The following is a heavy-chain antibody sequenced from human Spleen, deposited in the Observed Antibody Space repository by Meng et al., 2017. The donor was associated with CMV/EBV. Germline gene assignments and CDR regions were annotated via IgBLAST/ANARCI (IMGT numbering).Heavy chain of an antibody. CDR2: INPSGGST. CDR1: GYNFNTYG. V-gene: IGHV1-46*02. CDR3: ARGGGSSTSSLFY. D-gene: IGHD2-2*01. J-gene: IGHJ4*02. Sequence: ASVKVSCKASGYNFNTYGVSWVRQAPGQGLEWMGIINPSGGSTSYAQKFQGRVTMTRDTSTSTVYMELSSLRSEDTAVYYCARGGGSSTSSLFYWGQGTLVTVSS.